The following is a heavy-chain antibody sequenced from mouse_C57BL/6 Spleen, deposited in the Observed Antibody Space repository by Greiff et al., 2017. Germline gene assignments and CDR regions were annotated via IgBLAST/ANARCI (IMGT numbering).Heavy chain of an antibody. Sequence: VQLQQSGPELVKPGASVKISCKASGYTFTDYYMNWVKQSHGKSLEWIGDINPNNGGTSYNQKFKGKATLTVDKSSSTAYMELRSLTSEDSAVYYCARRGMDYYGSPWFAYWGQGTLVTVSA. CDR1: GYTFTDYY. D-gene: IGHD1-1*01. CDR3: ARRGMDYYGSPWFAY. CDR2: INPNNGGT. V-gene: IGHV1-26*01. J-gene: IGHJ3*01.